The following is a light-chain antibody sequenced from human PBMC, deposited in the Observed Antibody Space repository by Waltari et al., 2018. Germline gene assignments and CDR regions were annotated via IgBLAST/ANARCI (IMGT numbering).Light chain of an antibody. J-gene: IGLJ3*02. CDR3: CSYAGSYTWV. CDR1: SSDIGSYNL. Sequence: QSALTQPASVSGSPGQSITISCTGASSDIGSYNLVSWYQQHPGKAPKLRVYDVFYRPSGVSNRFSASKSGNTASLTISGLQAEDEADYYCCSYAGSYTWVFGGGTKLTVL. CDR2: DVF. V-gene: IGLV2-23*02.